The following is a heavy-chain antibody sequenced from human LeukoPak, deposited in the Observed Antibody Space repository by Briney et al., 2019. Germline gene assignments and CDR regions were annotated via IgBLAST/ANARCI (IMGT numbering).Heavy chain of an antibody. J-gene: IGHJ1*01. CDR1: GFTVSSNY. D-gene: IGHD6-13*01. Sequence: PGGSLRLSCAASGFTVSSNYMSWVRQAPGKGLEWVSVIYSGGSTYYADSVKGRFTISRDNSKNTLYLQMNSLRAEDTAVYYCARVSVAAAGELHFQHWGQGTLVTVSS. V-gene: IGHV3-53*01. CDR3: ARVSVAAAGELHFQH. CDR2: IYSGGST.